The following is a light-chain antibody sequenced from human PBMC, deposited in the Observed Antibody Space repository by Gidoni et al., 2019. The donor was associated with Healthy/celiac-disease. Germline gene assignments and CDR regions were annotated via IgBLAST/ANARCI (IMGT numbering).Light chain of an antibody. V-gene: IGKV3-15*01. J-gene: IGKJ1*01. CDR1: QSVSSN. CDR3: QQYNNWPGT. CDR2: GAS. Sequence: EIVMTQSPATLSVSPGERATLSCRASQSVSSNLAWYQQKPGQAPRLLIYGASTRATGIPARFSCSGSGTAFPLTISRLQSEDFAFYYCQQYNNWPGTFGQGTKVEIK.